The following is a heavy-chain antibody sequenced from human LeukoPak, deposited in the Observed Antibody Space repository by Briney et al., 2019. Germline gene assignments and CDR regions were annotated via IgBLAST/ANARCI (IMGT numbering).Heavy chain of an antibody. V-gene: IGHV1-69*13. CDR3: ARGGLDPY. J-gene: IGHJ4*02. Sequence: ASVKVSCKASGYTFTSYGISWVRQAPGQGLEWMGGIIPIFGTANYAQKFQGRVTITADESTSTAYMELSSLRSEDTAVYYCARGGLDPYWGQGTLVTVSS. CDR1: GYTFTSYG. CDR2: IIPIFGTA. D-gene: IGHD3-16*01.